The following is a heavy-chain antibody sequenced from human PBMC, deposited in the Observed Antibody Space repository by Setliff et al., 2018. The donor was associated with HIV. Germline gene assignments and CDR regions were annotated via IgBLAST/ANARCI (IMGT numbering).Heavy chain of an antibody. D-gene: IGHD5-18*01. CDR1: GGSISSGAYY. CDR3: VRHTRDTSLAHYYYYIDV. Sequence: SETLSLTCTVSGGSISSGAYYWGWIRQSPGKGLEWVGNVHNSGGTNYNPSLKSRVSISVDTSKNQFSLNVNSVTAPDTAVYYCVRHTRDTSLAHYYYYIDVWGKGTTVTVTS. V-gene: IGHV4-39*01. J-gene: IGHJ6*03. CDR2: VHNSGGT.